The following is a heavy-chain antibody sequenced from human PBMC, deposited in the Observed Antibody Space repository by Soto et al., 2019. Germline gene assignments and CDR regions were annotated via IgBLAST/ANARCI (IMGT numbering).Heavy chain of an antibody. D-gene: IGHD2-15*01. CDR2: MHYRAIP. CDR1: GGSISSGDYY. CDR3: ATEVGILYHCFDS. Sequence: SETLSLTCNVSGGSISSGDYYWSWLRQSPGKGLEWIGYMHYRAIPYYNPSLKSRVSISVDTSKNQFSLTMASLTAADPAVYFCATEVGILYHCFDSWGQGTLATVYS. V-gene: IGHV4-30-4*01. J-gene: IGHJ4*02.